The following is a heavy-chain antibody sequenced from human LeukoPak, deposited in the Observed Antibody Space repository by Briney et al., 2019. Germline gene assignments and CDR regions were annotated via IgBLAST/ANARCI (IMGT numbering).Heavy chain of an antibody. D-gene: IGHD3-22*01. V-gene: IGHV4-38-2*02. Sequence: SETLSLTCTVSGYSISSGYYWGWIRQPPGKGLEWIGEIYHSGSTNYNPSLKSRVTISVDKSKNQFSLKLSSVTAADTAVYYCARESEDDSSGHGLGSDIWGQGTMVTVSS. CDR1: GYSISSGYY. CDR3: ARESEDDSSGHGLGSDI. CDR2: IYHSGST. J-gene: IGHJ3*02.